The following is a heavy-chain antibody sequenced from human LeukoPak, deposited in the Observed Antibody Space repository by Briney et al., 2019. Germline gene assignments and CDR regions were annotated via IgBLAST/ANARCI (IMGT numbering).Heavy chain of an antibody. Sequence: SETLSLTCTVSGGSISSYYWSWIRQPPGKKLEWIGYIYYSGNTNYNPSLKSRVTISIDTSKNQFSLKVSSVTAADTAVYYCVRVGDGNFDYWGQGTLVTVSS. J-gene: IGHJ4*02. D-gene: IGHD3-16*01. CDR3: VRVGDGNFDY. CDR2: IYYSGNT. V-gene: IGHV4-59*08. CDR1: GGSISSYY.